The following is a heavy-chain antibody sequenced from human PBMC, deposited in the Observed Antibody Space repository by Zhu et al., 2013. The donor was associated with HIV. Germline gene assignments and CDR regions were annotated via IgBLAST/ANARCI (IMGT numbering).Heavy chain of an antibody. CDR3: VRDRRQWLTLEY. CDR1: GYTFTGYY. D-gene: IGHD6-19*01. J-gene: IGHJ4*02. V-gene: IGHV1-2*02. CDR2: INPNSGGT. Sequence: QVLLVQSGAEVKKPGASVKVSCKASGYTFTGYYVHWVRQAPGQGLEWMGLINPNSGGTQYAQKFQGRVTMTRDTSITTAYMDLSRLRSDDTAVYYCVRDRRQWLTLEYWGLGTLVTVSS.